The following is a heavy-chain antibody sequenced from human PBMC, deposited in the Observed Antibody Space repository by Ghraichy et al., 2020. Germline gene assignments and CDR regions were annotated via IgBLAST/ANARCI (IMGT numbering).Heavy chain of an antibody. D-gene: IGHD1-7*01. CDR1: GGSFSGYY. CDR3: ARGGPPRYNWNFGGGKNWFDP. V-gene: IGHV4-34*01. J-gene: IGHJ5*02. Sequence: SETLSLTCAVYGGSFSGYYWSWIRQPPGKGLEWIGEINHSGSTNYNPSLKSRVTISVDTSKNQFSLKLSSVTAADTAVYYCARGGPPRYNWNFGGGKNWFDPWGQGTLVTVSS. CDR2: INHSGST.